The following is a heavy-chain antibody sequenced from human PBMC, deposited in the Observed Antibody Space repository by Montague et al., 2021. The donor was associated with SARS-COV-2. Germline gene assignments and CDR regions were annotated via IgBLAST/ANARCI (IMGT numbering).Heavy chain of an antibody. CDR1: GVAELRRRS. D-gene: IGHD5-24*01. CDR2: LYDNKNT. CDR3: ARDRTFRDGYLDAFEI. Sequence: SETLSLTCTVSGVAELRRRSEEHTSELQSRGQHVCRLLYDNKNTYYNPSLKSRVTISVDTSKNQFSLKMSSVTAADTAQFYCARDRTFRDGYLDAFEICGQGTMFTVSS. J-gene: IGHJ3*02. V-gene: IGHV4-39*07.